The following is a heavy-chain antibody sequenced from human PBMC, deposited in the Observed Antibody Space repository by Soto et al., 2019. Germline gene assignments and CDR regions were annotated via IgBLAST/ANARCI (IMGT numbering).Heavy chain of an antibody. Sequence: PGGSLRLSCAASGFTFISYSMNWVLQAPWKGLEWVSSISSSSSYIYYADSVKGRFTISRDNAKNSLYLQMNSLRAEDTAVYYCARDGPGGYDSSGYYSEIDYWGQGTLVTVSS. CDR2: ISSSSSYI. D-gene: IGHD3-22*01. J-gene: IGHJ4*02. V-gene: IGHV3-21*01. CDR3: ARDGPGGYDSSGYYSEIDY. CDR1: GFTFISYS.